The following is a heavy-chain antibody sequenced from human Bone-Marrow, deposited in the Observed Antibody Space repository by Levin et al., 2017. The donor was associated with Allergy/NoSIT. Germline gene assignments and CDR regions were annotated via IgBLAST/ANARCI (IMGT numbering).Heavy chain of an antibody. D-gene: IGHD3-3*01. J-gene: IGHJ4*02. CDR2: LSDSGSTT. Sequence: GESLKISCEASGFTFSDYGMSWVRQAPGKGLEWVSGLSDSGSTTLYADSVKGRFTISRDNSKDTVFLQMNSLRAEDTAVYYCARYDFWTGYYDFDHWGQGTLVTVSS. CDR1: GFTFSDYG. V-gene: IGHV3-23*01. CDR3: ARYDFWTGYYDFDH.